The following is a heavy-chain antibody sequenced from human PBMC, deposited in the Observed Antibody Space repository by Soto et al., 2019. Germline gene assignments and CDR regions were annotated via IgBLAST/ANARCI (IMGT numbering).Heavy chain of an antibody. J-gene: IGHJ4*02. CDR2: ISGSGGST. CDR1: GFTLSIFA. D-gene: IGHD7-27*01. Sequence: GGSLRLSCAASGFTLSIFAMSWVRQSPGKGLEWVSTISGSGGSTYYADAVKGRFSISRDNSMGTLYLQMKSLSVEDTAIYYCAKEVSLGSTVDLGYWGQGTLVTVSS. V-gene: IGHV3-23*01. CDR3: AKEVSLGSTVDLGY.